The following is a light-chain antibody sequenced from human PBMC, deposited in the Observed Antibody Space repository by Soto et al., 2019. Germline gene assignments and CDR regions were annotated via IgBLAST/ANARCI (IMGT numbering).Light chain of an antibody. V-gene: IGLV2-23*01. Sequence: QSALIQPPSVSGSPGQSVTISCTGTSSDVGSYDYVSWYQQHPGKAPKLMIYEGSKRPSGVSNRFSGSKSGNTASLTISGLQAEDEADYYCCSYAGSSTYVFGTGTKVTVL. CDR1: SSDVGSYDY. CDR3: CSYAGSSTYV. CDR2: EGS. J-gene: IGLJ1*01.